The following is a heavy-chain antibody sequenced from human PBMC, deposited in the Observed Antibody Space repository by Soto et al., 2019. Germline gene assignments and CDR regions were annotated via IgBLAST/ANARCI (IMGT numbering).Heavy chain of an antibody. J-gene: IGHJ6*02. CDR2: ISYDGSNK. Sequence: QVQLVESGGGVVQPGRSLRLSCAASGFTFSSYAMHWVRQAPGKGLEWVAVISYDGSNKYYADSVKGRFTISRDNSKKRLYLQMNTRRAEDTAVYYCARGDSGGWYEDEPTGYYYYGVEVWGQGTTVTVSS. CDR1: GFTFSSYA. CDR3: ARGDSGGWYEDEPTGYYYYGVEV. D-gene: IGHD6-19*01. V-gene: IGHV3-30-3*01.